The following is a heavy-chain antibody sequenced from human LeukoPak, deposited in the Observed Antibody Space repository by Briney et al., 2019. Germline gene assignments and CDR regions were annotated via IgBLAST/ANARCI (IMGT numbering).Heavy chain of an antibody. J-gene: IGHJ4*02. CDR2: IIPILDIA. Sequence: SVKVSCKASGGTFSNYAIGWVRQAPGQGREWMGRIIPILDIANYAQKFQGRVTITADKSTSTAYMELSSLRSEDTAVYFCARGLPFDYWGQGTLVTVSS. CDR1: GGTFSNYA. D-gene: IGHD3-16*01. V-gene: IGHV1-69*04. CDR3: ARGLPFDY.